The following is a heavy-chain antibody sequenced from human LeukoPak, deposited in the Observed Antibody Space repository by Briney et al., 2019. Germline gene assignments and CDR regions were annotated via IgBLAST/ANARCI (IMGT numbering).Heavy chain of an antibody. J-gene: IGHJ4*02. D-gene: IGHD3-10*01. CDR3: ARVMSGSGSKYFDY. Sequence: GRSLRLSCAASGFTFSSFPMHWVRQVPGKGLECVSAISSTGETSYYANFVKDRFTISRNNSKNTLYLQMGSLKTEDMAVYYCARVMSGSGSKYFDYWGQGTLVTVSS. V-gene: IGHV3-64*01. CDR1: GFTFSSFP. CDR2: ISSTGETS.